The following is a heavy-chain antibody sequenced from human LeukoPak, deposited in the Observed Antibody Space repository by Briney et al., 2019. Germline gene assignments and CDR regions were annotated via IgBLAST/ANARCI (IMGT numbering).Heavy chain of an antibody. CDR2: IYYSGST. D-gene: IGHD1-26*01. V-gene: IGHV4-39*07. CDR3: ARDHGYSGSYY. CDR1: GGSISSSSYY. J-gene: IGHJ4*02. Sequence: SETLSLTCTVSGGSISSSSYYWGWIRQPPGKGLEWIGSIYYSGSTYYNPSLKTRVTISVDTSKNQFSLKLSSVTAADTAVYYCARDHGYSGSYYWGQGTLVTVSS.